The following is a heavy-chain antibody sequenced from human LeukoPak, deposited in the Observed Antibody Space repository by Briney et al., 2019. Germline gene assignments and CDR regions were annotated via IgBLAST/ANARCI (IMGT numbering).Heavy chain of an antibody. CDR3: AREDQATVSEVGFDY. J-gene: IGHJ4*02. D-gene: IGHD4-11*01. CDR1: GFTFSSYW. V-gene: IGHV3-7*01. Sequence: GGSLRLSCAASGFTFSSYWMSWVRQAPGKGLEWVANIKQDGSEKYYVDSVRGRFTISRDNAENSLYLQMNSLRAEDTAVYYCAREDQATVSEVGFDYWGQGTLVTVSS. CDR2: IKQDGSEK.